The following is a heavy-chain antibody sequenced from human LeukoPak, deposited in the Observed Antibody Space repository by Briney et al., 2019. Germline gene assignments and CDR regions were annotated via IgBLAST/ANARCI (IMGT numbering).Heavy chain of an antibody. CDR2: IRYDGSNK. CDR3: AKGKERYFDWLLSFDY. J-gene: IGHJ4*02. Sequence: GGSLRLSCAASGFTFSSYGMHWVRQAPGKGLEWVAFIRYDGSNKYYADSVKGRFTISRDNSKNTLYLQMNSLRAEDTAVYYCAKGKERYFDWLLSFDYWGQGTLVTVSS. D-gene: IGHD3-9*01. V-gene: IGHV3-30*02. CDR1: GFTFSSYG.